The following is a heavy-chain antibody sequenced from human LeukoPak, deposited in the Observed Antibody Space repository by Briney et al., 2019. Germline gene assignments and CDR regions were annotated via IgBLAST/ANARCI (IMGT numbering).Heavy chain of an antibody. CDR2: ISGYNGHT. Sequence: GASVKVSCKASGYTFTNYGISWVRQAPEQGLEWMGWISGYNGHTNYAQRFQGRVTMTTDTSTSTAYMELRSLRSDDTAVYYCARVDGSGSYYKGYYFDYWGQGTLVTVSS. CDR3: ARVDGSGSYYKGYYFDY. J-gene: IGHJ4*02. V-gene: IGHV1-18*01. CDR1: GYTFTNYG. D-gene: IGHD3-10*01.